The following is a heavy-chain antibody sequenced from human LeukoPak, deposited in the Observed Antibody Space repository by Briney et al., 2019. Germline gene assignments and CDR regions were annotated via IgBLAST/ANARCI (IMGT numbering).Heavy chain of an antibody. CDR2: ISDSGGST. V-gene: IGHV3-23*01. D-gene: IGHD1-26*01. CDR1: GFTFGSYA. CDR3: AKDRHSGSPGFSHYFDS. Sequence: GGSLRLSCAASGFTFGSYAMSWVRQAPGEGLEWVSGISDSGGSTHYADSVKGRFTISRDNSKNTLYLQMNSLRAEDTAVYYCAKDRHSGSPGFSHYFDSWGQGTLVTVSS. J-gene: IGHJ4*02.